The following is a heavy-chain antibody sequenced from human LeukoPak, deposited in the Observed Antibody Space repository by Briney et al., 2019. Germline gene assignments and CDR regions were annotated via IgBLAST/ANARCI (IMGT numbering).Heavy chain of an antibody. J-gene: IGHJ4*02. D-gene: IGHD5-12*01. V-gene: IGHV3-74*01. Sequence: GGSLSLSCAGSGFTFSNYWMHWVRHAPGKGLVWVSRINGDGSSISYADSVKGRFTISRDNAKNTLYLQINSLRAEDTAVFYCARGPSGSAYGLFDYWGQGTLVTVSS. CDR3: ARGPSGSAYGLFDY. CDR2: INGDGSSI. CDR1: GFTFSNYW.